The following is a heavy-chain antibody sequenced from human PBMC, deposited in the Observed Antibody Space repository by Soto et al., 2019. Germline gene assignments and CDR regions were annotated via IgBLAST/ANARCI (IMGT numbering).Heavy chain of an antibody. D-gene: IGHD3-10*01. J-gene: IGHJ3*02. CDR1: GGSFSGYY. Sequence: PSETLSLTCAVYGGSFSGYYWSWIRQPPGKGLEWIGEINHSGSTNYNPSLKSRVTISVDTSKNQFSLKLSSVTAADTAVYYCGSLGNYYGWGFSVFDMGGKGKMVPVS. V-gene: IGHV4-34*01. CDR3: GSLGNYYGWGFSVFDM. CDR2: INHSGST.